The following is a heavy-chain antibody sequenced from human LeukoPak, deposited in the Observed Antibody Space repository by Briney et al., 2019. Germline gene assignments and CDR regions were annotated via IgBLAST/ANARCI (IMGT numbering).Heavy chain of an antibody. V-gene: IGHV1-2*02. Sequence: ASVTVSCKASGYTFTGYLIHWVRQAPGQGLEWMGWIIPNSGGTRYAQKFQDRVTMTRDTSITTAYMELSSLRSDDTAVYYCARVRSGSYFPHWGQGTLVTVSS. CDR3: ARVRSGSYFPH. CDR1: GYTFTGYL. D-gene: IGHD1-26*01. J-gene: IGHJ1*01. CDR2: IIPNSGGT.